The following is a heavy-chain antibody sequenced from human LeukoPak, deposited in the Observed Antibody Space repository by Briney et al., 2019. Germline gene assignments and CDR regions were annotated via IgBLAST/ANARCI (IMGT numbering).Heavy chain of an antibody. Sequence: ASVKVSCKASGYSFTGYYMHWVRQAPGQGLEWMGWINPYSGGTNYAQKFQGRVSMTRDTSISTAYMELNRLRPDDTAVYYCAKEGSGTYRNFDYWGQGTLVTVSS. CDR3: AKEGSGTYRNFDY. D-gene: IGHD1-26*01. CDR1: GYSFTGYY. CDR2: INPYSGGT. J-gene: IGHJ4*02. V-gene: IGHV1-2*02.